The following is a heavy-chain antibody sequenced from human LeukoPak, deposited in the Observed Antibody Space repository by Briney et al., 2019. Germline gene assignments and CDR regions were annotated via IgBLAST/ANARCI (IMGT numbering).Heavy chain of an antibody. Sequence: GSSVKVSCKASGGTFSSYAISWVRQAPGQGLEWMGRIIPILGIANYAQKFQGRVTITADKSTSTAYMELSSLRSEDTAVYYCAVGGRDLEVLDYWGQGTLVTVSS. CDR2: IIPILGIA. CDR1: GGTFSSYA. J-gene: IGHJ4*02. CDR3: AVGGRDLEVLDY. V-gene: IGHV1-69*04. D-gene: IGHD3-3*01.